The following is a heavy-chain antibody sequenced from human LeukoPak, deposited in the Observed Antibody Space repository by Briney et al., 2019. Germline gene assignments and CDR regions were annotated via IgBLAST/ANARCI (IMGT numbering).Heavy chain of an antibody. CDR3: ARAGYYDILTGYPTTYYYYYMDV. CDR1: GGSISSYY. J-gene: IGHJ6*03. CDR2: IYYSGST. Sequence: PSETLSLTCTVSGGSISSYYWNWIRQPPGKGLEWIGYIYYSGSTNYNPSLKSRATISVDTSKNQFSLKLSSVTAADTAVYYCARAGYYDILTGYPTTYYYYYMDVWGKGTTVTISS. V-gene: IGHV4-59*01. D-gene: IGHD3-9*01.